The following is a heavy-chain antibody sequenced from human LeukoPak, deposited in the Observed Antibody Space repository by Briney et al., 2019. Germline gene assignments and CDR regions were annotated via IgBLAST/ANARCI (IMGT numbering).Heavy chain of an antibody. CDR1: GFTFSSYG. CDR3: ARLDYYDSSGYPPHGY. Sequence: GGSLRLSCAASGFTFSSYGMHWVRQAPGKGLEWVSYISSSSSTIYYADSVKGRFTISRDNAKNSLYLQMNSLRAEDTAVYYCARLDYYDSSGYPPHGYWGQGTLVTVSS. V-gene: IGHV3-48*04. CDR2: ISSSSSTI. J-gene: IGHJ4*02. D-gene: IGHD3-22*01.